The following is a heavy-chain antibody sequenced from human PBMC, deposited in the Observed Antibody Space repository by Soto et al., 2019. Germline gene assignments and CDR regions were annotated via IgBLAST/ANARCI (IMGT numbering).Heavy chain of an antibody. D-gene: IGHD3-16*01. J-gene: IGHJ6*02. V-gene: IGHV1-18*01. CDR3: VMVDNYVTPTPQDV. Sequence: SVKASCKASGYIFVNYGSGWLRHAPRQGLEWMGWISPYTGNTHSASKVQGRLTMTTDTSTSTAYMDLGSLTSDDTAVYYCVMVDNYVTPTPQDVWGQGTTVTVSS. CDR1: GYIFVNYG. CDR2: ISPYTGNT.